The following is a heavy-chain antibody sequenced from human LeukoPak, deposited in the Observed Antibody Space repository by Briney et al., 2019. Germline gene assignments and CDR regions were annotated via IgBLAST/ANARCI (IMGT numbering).Heavy chain of an antibody. CDR2: ISYDGSNK. J-gene: IGHJ4*02. V-gene: IGHV3-30*04. Sequence: GGSLRLSCAASGFTFSSYAMHWVRQAPGMGLEWVAFISYDGSNKYYADSVKGRFTISRDNSKNTLYLQMNSLRAEGTAVYYCARQDSPDFWSGYCFDYWGQGTLVTVSS. CDR3: ARQDSPDFWSGYCFDY. D-gene: IGHD3-3*01. CDR1: GFTFSSYA.